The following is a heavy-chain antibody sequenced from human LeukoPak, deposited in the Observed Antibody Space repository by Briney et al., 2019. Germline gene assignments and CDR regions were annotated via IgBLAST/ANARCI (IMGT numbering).Heavy chain of an antibody. J-gene: IGHJ4*02. CDR3: AKGAHPLLGYYYDSSGYYYPDY. CDR1: GFTFSSYA. CDR2: ISGSGGST. Sequence: GGSLRLSCAASGFTFSSYAMSWVRQAPGKGLEWVSAISGSGGSTYYADSVKGRFTISRDNSKNTLYLQMNSLRAEDTAVYYCAKGAHPLLGYYYDSSGYYYPDYWGQGTLVTVSS. D-gene: IGHD3-22*01. V-gene: IGHV3-23*01.